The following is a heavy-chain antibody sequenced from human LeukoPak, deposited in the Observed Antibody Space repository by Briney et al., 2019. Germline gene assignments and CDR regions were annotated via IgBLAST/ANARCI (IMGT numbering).Heavy chain of an antibody. CDR3: ARIHPANWNPFNWFDP. Sequence: SSETLSLTCTVSGASISSSYWSWIRQPPGKGLEWIGYIYYTGGTNYNPSLRSRVATSIDPSKNHFSLKLSSVTAADTAIYYCARIHPANWNPFNWFDPWGQGTLVTVSS. J-gene: IGHJ5*02. V-gene: IGHV4-59*08. D-gene: IGHD1-1*01. CDR2: IYYTGGT. CDR1: GASISSSY.